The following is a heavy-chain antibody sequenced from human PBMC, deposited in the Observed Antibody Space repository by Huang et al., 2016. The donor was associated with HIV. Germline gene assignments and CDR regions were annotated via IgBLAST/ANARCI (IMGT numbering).Heavy chain of an antibody. V-gene: IGHV1-18*01. D-gene: IGHD6-13*01. J-gene: IGHJ4*02. CDR1: GYTFPSYG. CDR2: ISIYNGNT. Sequence: QVQLVQSGAEVKKPGASVKFSCKAFGYTFPSYGISWVRQAPGQGLEWMGWISIYNGNTKYAQKFQGRVTMTRDTSTSTAYMELRSLRSDDTAVYYCARVPEQQPWDWWGRGTLVTVSS. CDR3: ARVPEQQPWDW.